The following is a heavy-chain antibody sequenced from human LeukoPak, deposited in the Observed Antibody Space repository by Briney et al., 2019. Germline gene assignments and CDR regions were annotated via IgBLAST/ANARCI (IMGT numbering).Heavy chain of an antibody. J-gene: IGHJ4*02. CDR3: ARGMFGVVTRGPDY. CDR2: IYYSGST. D-gene: IGHD3-3*02. CDR1: GGSINTYH. Sequence: SETLSLTCTVSGGSINTYHWSWIRQPPGKGLEWIGYIYYSGSTNYSPSLKSRVTISIDTSKNQFSLKLTSVTAADTAIYYCARGMFGVVTRGPDYWGQGTLVTVSS. V-gene: IGHV4-59*01.